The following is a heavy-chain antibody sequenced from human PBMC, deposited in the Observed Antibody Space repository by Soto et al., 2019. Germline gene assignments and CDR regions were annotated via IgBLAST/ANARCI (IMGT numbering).Heavy chain of an antibody. CDR2: ISGSGGST. J-gene: IGHJ4*02. V-gene: IGHV3-23*01. CDR3: ANLGPSPIVVVVAARYYFDY. CDR1: GFTFSSYA. D-gene: IGHD2-15*01. Sequence: GGSLRLSCAASGFTFSSYAMSWVRQAPGKGLEWVSAISGSGGSTYYADSVKGRFTISRDNSKNTLYLQMNSLRAEDTAVDYCANLGPSPIVVVVAARYYFDYWGQGTLVTVSS.